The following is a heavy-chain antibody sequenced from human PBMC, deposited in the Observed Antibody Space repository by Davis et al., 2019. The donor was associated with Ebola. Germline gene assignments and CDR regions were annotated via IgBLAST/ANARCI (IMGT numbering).Heavy chain of an antibody. CDR3: AGTRDWFDP. CDR2: IYYSGST. J-gene: IGHJ5*02. V-gene: IGHV4-59*08. CDR1: GGSISSYY. Sequence: ETLSLTCTVSGGSISSYYWSWIRQPPGKGLEWIGYIYYSGSTNYNPSLKSRVTISVNTSKNQFSLKLSSVTAADTAVYYCAGTRDWFDPWGQGTLVTVSS.